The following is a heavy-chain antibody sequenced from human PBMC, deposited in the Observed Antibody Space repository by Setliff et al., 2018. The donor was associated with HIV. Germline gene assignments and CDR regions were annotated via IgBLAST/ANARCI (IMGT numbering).Heavy chain of an antibody. Sequence: LSLTCSVSGGSTIGYHWNWIRQPAGKGLEWIGRMYYTYNTDYNPSLKSRVTMSLDTSKTQFSLKLTSVTAADTAVYYCATDYYYPRRMAFDIWGQGTMVTVSS. D-gene: IGHD3-10*01. J-gene: IGHJ3*02. CDR3: ATDYYYPRRMAFDI. V-gene: IGHV4-4*07. CDR2: MYYTYNT. CDR1: GGSTIGYH.